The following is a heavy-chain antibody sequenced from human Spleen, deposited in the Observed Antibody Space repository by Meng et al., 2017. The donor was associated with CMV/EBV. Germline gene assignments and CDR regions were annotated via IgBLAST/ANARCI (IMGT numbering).Heavy chain of an antibody. V-gene: IGHV4-34*01. CDR2: ISHSGRT. Sequence: SETLSLTCAVYGGSFSDYYWSWIRQPPKKGLEWIGEISHSGRTYSSPSLKSRVTISVDTSKNQFSLKLSSVTAADTAVYYCARGRVRYSSSSTMYYFDYWGQGTLVTVSS. CDR1: GGSFSDYY. CDR3: ARGRVRYSSSSTMYYFDY. J-gene: IGHJ4*02. D-gene: IGHD6-6*01.